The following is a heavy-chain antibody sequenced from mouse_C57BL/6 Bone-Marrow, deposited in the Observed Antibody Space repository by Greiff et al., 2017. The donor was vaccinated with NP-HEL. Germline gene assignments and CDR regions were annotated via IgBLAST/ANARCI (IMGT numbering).Heavy chain of an antibody. CDR2: IDPENGDP. V-gene: IGHV14-4*01. Sequence: EVQLQQSGAELVRPGASVKLSCTASGFNIKDDYMHWVKQRPEQGLEWIGWIDPENGDPEYASKFQGKTTITADTTSNTAYLQLSSLTSEDTADYYCTTKIGYAMDYWGQGTSVTVSS. CDR3: TTKIGYAMDY. J-gene: IGHJ4*01. CDR1: GFNIKDDY.